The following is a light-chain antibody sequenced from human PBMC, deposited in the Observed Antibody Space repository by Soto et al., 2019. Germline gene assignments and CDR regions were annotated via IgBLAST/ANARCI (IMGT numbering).Light chain of an antibody. V-gene: IGLV1-51*02. CDR1: GSNIENNY. CDR2: EDN. J-gene: IGLJ1*01. Sequence: QSVLTQPPSVSAAPGQRVTISCSGSGSNIENNYVSWYRQLPGTAPNLLIYEDNKRPSGIPDRFSGSKSGTSATLGITGLETGDEADYYCATWDSSLSGGVFGTGTKLTVL. CDR3: ATWDSSLSGGV.